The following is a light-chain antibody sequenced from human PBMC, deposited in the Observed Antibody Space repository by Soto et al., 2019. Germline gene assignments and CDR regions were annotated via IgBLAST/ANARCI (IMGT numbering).Light chain of an antibody. V-gene: IGLV1-40*01. Sequence: QSVLTQPPSVSGAPGQIVTISCTGSSSNIGAGSDVHWYQQSPGRVPKLLVYGNKHRPSGVPDRFSASKSGTSASLAITGLQADDEADYYCQSYDNTLRGVLFGGGTQLTVL. CDR1: SSNIGAGSD. CDR2: GNK. J-gene: IGLJ2*01. CDR3: QSYDNTLRGVL.